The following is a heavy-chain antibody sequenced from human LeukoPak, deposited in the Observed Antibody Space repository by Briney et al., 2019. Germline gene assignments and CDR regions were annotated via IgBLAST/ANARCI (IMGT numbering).Heavy chain of an antibody. CDR1: GGSISSYY. D-gene: IGHD5-12*01. CDR3: ARDGYSGSDAL. Sequence: SETLSLTCTVSGGSISSYYWSWIRQPPGKGLEWIGYIYYSGSTKYNPSLKSRVTLSIDTSKNQFSLKLSSVTAADTAVYYCARDGYSGSDALWGQGILVTVSS. V-gene: IGHV4-59*01. J-gene: IGHJ4*02. CDR2: IYYSGST.